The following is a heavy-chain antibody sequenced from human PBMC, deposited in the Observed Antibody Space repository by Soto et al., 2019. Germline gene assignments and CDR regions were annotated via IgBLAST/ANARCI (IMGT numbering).Heavy chain of an antibody. CDR3: AKDGGFDYGFWYFDV. CDR2: ISYEGSTK. D-gene: IGHD4-17*01. J-gene: IGHJ2*01. Sequence: QVQLVESGGGVVQTGRSLRLSCAASGFTFSTYVMHWVRQAPGKGLEWVAVISYEGSTKYYADSVKGRFTISRDNPKNTLYLQMDSLRADDTAVYYCAKDGGFDYGFWYFDVWGRGTLVTVSS. V-gene: IGHV3-30-3*01. CDR1: GFTFSTYV.